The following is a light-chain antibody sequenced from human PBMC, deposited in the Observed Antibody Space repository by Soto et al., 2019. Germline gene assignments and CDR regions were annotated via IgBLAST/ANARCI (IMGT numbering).Light chain of an antibody. CDR1: QSVSNY. Sequence: EIVLTHSPATLSLSPGERTTLSCRASQSVSNYLAWYQQKPGQAPRLLIHDAPNRATGIPARFSGSGSGTDFTLTISGLEPEDFTVYYCQQRSNWPRLAFGGGTKVEIK. CDR2: DAP. J-gene: IGKJ4*01. V-gene: IGKV3-11*01. CDR3: QQRSNWPRLA.